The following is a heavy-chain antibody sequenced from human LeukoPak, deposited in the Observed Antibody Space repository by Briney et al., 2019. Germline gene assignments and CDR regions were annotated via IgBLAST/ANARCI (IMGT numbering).Heavy chain of an antibody. CDR2: ISANGGST. V-gene: IGHV3-64D*06. Sequence: GGSLRLSCSASGFIISDYAVHWVRQAPGKGLEYVSAISANGGSTYYADSVKGRFTISRDTSKNTLYLQLSSLRAEDTAMYHCVKDLYKGDTASWYFFHYWGQGTLVTVSS. CDR3: VKDLYKGDTASWYFFHY. D-gene: IGHD6-13*01. CDR1: GFIISDYA. J-gene: IGHJ4*02.